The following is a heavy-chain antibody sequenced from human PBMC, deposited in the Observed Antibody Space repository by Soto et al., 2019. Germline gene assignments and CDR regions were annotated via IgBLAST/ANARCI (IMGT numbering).Heavy chain of an antibody. CDR2: ISAYNGNT. Sequence: QVQLVQSGAEVKKPGASVKVSCKASGYTFTSYGISWVRQAPGQGLEWMGWISAYNGNTNYAQKLQGRVTMTTDTSTSTAYMELRSLRSDDTAVYYCARDRPIVLMVYAKNYYYYGMDVWGQGTTVTVSS. CDR1: GYTFTSYG. V-gene: IGHV1-18*01. D-gene: IGHD2-8*01. J-gene: IGHJ6*02. CDR3: ARDRPIVLMVYAKNYYYYGMDV.